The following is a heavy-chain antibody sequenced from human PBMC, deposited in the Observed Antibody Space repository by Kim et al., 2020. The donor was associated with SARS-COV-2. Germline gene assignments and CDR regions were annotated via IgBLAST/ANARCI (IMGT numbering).Heavy chain of an antibody. Sequence: SETLSLTCAVYGGPFSSFYWTWVRQPPGKGLEWIGEIRHSGSTYYNPSLKSRVTILVDTPKNQFSLKLNSVTAADTAVYYCAGGRLAAAAGMGVWGDGTTVTVSS. D-gene: IGHD6-13*01. CDR1: GGPFSSFY. CDR2: IRHSGST. V-gene: IGHV4-34*01. CDR3: AGGRLAAAAGMGV. J-gene: IGHJ6*04.